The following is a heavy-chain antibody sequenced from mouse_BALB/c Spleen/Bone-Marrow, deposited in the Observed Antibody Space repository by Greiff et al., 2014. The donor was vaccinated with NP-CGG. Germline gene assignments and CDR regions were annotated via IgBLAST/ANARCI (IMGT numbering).Heavy chain of an antibody. V-gene: IGHV1-9*01. J-gene: IGHJ2*01. CDR3: ARDHFDH. CDR1: GYTFSSYW. CDR2: ILPGSVTT. Sequence: VQLQESGAELMKPGASVKISCKATGYTFSSYWIEWIKQRPGHGLEWTGEILPGSVTTNYNGRFKGKATFTADTSSNTAYMQLSSLTSEDSAVYYCARDHFDHWGPGTTLTVSS.